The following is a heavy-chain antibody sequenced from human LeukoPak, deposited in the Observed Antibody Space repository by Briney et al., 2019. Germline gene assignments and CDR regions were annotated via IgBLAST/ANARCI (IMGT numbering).Heavy chain of an antibody. V-gene: IGHV1-18*01. D-gene: IGHD3-22*01. CDR2: ISPYNGNT. CDR1: GYTFNTYG. J-gene: IGHJ4*02. Sequence: ASVKVSCKPYGYTFNTYGITWVRQAPGQGLEWMGWISPYNGNTNYAQKFQGRVTMTTDTATSTAYMELRSLRSDDTAAYYCARGPHERSGYPDDWGQGTLVTVSS. CDR3: ARGPHERSGYPDD.